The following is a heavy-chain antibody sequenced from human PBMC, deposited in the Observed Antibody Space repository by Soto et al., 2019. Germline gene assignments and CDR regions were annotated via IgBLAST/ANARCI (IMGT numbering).Heavy chain of an antibody. J-gene: IGHJ4*02. V-gene: IGHV3-21*04. CDR3: ARDGLRFLESLGV. CDR2: ISSSSSYI. CDR1: GFTFSSYS. D-gene: IGHD3-3*01. Sequence: GGSLRLSCAASGFTFSSYSMNWVRQAPGKGLEWVSSISSSSSYIYYADSVKGRFTISRDNAKNSLYLQMNSLRAEDTAVYYCARDGLRFLESLGVWGQGTLVTVSS.